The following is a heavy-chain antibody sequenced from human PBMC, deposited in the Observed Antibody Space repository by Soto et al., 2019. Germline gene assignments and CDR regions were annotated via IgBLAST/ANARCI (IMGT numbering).Heavy chain of an antibody. Sequence: GESLKISCKGSGYYFPSYWIGWVRQMPGKGLEWMGIFYPGDSDTRYSPSFQGQVTISADRSISTAYLQWSSLKPSDTAMYYCARRAAVAQPFNWFDPWGQGTLVTVSS. V-gene: IGHV5-51*01. J-gene: IGHJ5*02. CDR3: ARRAAVAQPFNWFDP. CDR2: FYPGDSDT. D-gene: IGHD6-19*01. CDR1: GYYFPSYW.